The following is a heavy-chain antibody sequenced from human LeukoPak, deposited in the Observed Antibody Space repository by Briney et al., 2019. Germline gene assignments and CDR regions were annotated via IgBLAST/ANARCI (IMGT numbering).Heavy chain of an antibody. CDR2: ISSSSSYI. D-gene: IGHD2-15*01. J-gene: IGHJ4*02. Sequence: GGSLRLSCAASGFTFSSYEMHWVRQAPGKGLEWVSSISSSSSYIYYADSVKGRFTISRDNAKNSLYLQMNSLRAEDTAVYYCARGIGRLFDYWGQGTLVTVSS. CDR1: GFTFSSYE. V-gene: IGHV3-21*01. CDR3: ARGIGRLFDY.